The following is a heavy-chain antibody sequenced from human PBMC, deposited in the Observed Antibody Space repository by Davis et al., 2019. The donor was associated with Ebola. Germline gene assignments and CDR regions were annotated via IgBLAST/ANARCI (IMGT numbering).Heavy chain of an antibody. CDR2: ISNGGRT. J-gene: IGHJ4*02. Sequence: MPSETLSLTCTVSGGSISSYYWSWIRQSPGKGLEWIAFISNGGRTIYNPSLRGRVTISIDTSKNQFSLKLSSVTAADTAVYYCARHVDAGGYSYGHYFDYWGQGTLVTVSS. V-gene: IGHV4-59*08. CDR3: ARHVDAGGYSYGHYFDY. D-gene: IGHD5-18*01. CDR1: GGSISSYY.